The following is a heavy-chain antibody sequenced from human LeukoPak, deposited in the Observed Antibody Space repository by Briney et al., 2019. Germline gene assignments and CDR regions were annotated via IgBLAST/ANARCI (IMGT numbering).Heavy chain of an antibody. CDR1: AFTFSSYS. CDR3: AREKDEAFDV. CDR2: IGSRSTSI. Sequence: KTGGSLRLSCAAASAFTFSSYSMNWVRQAPGKGLEWVSSIGSRSTSIYYADSVKGRFTISRGNAKNSLYLQMNSLRAEDTAVYYCAREKDEAFDVWGRGTLVTVSS. V-gene: IGHV3-21*01. J-gene: IGHJ2*01.